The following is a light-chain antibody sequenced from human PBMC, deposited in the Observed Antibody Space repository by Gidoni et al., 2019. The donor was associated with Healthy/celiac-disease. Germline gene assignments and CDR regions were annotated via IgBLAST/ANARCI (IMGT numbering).Light chain of an antibody. V-gene: IGKV1-39*01. CDR2: AAS. J-gene: IGKJ4*01. CDR1: QSISSY. Sequence: DIQMTQSPSSLSASVGDRVTITCRASQSISSYLNWYQQKPGKAPQLLIYAASSLQSGGPSRFSGSGSATDFTLTISSLQPEDFATYYCQQSYSTLPLTFXGXTKLXIK. CDR3: QQSYSTLPLT.